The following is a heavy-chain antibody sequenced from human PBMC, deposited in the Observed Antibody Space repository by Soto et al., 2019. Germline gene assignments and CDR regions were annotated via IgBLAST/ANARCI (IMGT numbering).Heavy chain of an antibody. V-gene: IGHV3-15*01. CDR2: IKTIAGGGTT. CDR3: TTERCTGTNCYVKNAFDV. J-gene: IGHJ3*01. CDR1: GFTFNDAW. Sequence: EVQLVESGGGLVEPGGSLRLSCAASGFTFNDAWMTWVRQGPGKGLEWVGRIKTIAGGGTTDYTAPVKGRFTISRDDSKNTVYLQMNSLKIEDTAVYYCTTERCTGTNCYVKNAFDVWGQGTMDTVSS. D-gene: IGHD1-1*01.